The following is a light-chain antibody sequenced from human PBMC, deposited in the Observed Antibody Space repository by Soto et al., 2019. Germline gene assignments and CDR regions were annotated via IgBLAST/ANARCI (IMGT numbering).Light chain of an antibody. CDR2: DVS. J-gene: IGKJ1*01. CDR1: HSVSSNY. Sequence: EIVLTQSPGTLSLSPGERATLSCRSSHSVSSNYLAWYQQKPGQAPRLLIYDVSSSATGIPDRFSGSGSGTGFTLTISRLEPVDFAVYYCQQYGISPTFGQGTKVEIK. CDR3: QQYGISPT. V-gene: IGKV3-20*01.